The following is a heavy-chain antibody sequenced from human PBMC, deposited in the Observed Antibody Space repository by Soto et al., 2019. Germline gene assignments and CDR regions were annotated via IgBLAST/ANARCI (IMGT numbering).Heavy chain of an antibody. CDR3: AKRSSSSTFDY. J-gene: IGHJ4*02. CDR1: GFTFSSYA. CDR2: ISGSDDST. D-gene: IGHD6-6*01. V-gene: IGHV3-23*01. Sequence: EVQLLESGGGLVQPGESLRLSCAASGFTFSSYAMSWVRQAPGKGLEWVSVISGSDDSTYYADSVKGRFTISRDNSKITLYLQMHSLSAEDTAVYYCAKRSSSSTFDYWGQGTLVSVSS.